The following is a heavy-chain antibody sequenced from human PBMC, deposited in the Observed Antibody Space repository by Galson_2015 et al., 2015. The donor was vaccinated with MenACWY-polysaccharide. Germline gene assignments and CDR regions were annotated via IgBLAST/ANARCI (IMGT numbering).Heavy chain of an antibody. D-gene: IGHD6-6*01. V-gene: IGHV6-1*01. Sequence: CAISGDSVSGNSVAWNWIRQSPSRGLEWLGRTYFRSKWYSDYAESVKSRISINADTSKNQFSLQLNSVTPEDTAVYYCTRGSQYSANYGGDWGQGTLVTVSS. CDR3: TRGSQYSANYGGD. CDR1: GDSVSGNSVA. J-gene: IGHJ4*02. CDR2: TYFRSKWYS.